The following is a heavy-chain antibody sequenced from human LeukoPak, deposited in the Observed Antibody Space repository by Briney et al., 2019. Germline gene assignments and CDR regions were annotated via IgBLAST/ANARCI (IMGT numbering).Heavy chain of an antibody. CDR3: ARGSRRDIVVVPAAIRVRNWFDP. Sequence: PSETLSLTCAVYGGSFSGYYWSWIRQPPGKGLEWIGEINHSGSTNYNPSLKSRVTISVDTSKNQFSLKLSSVTAADTAVYYCARGSRRDIVVVPAAIRVRNWFDPWGQGTLVTVSS. V-gene: IGHV4-34*01. J-gene: IGHJ5*02. D-gene: IGHD2-2*01. CDR2: INHSGST. CDR1: GGSFSGYY.